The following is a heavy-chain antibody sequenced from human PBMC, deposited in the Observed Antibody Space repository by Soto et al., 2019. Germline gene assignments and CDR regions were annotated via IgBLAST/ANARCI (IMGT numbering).Heavy chain of an antibody. V-gene: IGHV3-23*01. CDR1: GFPFSSYA. D-gene: IGHD6-13*01. J-gene: IGHJ5*02. CDR3: AKITEAGWFDX. CDR2: ITFSGTST. Sequence: GGSLRLSCAASGFPFSSYALTWVRQAPGTGLAWVSTITFSGTSTYYAYSVKGRFTISRDNSKNTVYLQINSLRAEDTAVYYCAKITEAGWFDXWGHGALVTVSX.